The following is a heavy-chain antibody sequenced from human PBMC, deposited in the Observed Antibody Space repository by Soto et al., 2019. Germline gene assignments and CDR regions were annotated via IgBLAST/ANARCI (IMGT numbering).Heavy chain of an antibody. V-gene: IGHV1-46*01. Sequence: ASVKVSCKASGYTFTSYYMHWVRQAPGQGLEWMGIINPSGGSTSYAQKFQGRVTMTRDTSTSTVYMELSSLRSEDTAVYYCARAPRGDYDILTGYHTARFDYWGQGTLVTVSS. CDR3: ARAPRGDYDILTGYHTARFDY. D-gene: IGHD3-9*01. J-gene: IGHJ4*02. CDR2: INPSGGST. CDR1: GYTFTSYY.